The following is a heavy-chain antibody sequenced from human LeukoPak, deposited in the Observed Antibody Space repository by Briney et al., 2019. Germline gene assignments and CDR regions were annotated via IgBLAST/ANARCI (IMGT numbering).Heavy chain of an antibody. J-gene: IGHJ4*02. CDR1: GGSISSGGYY. CDR3: ARGRPQFGYSYGYRAYFDY. D-gene: IGHD5-18*01. Sequence: PSETLSPTCTVSGGSISSGGYYWSWIRQHPGKGLEWIEYIYYSGSTYYNTSLKSRVTISVDTSKNQFSLKLSSVTAADTAVYYCARGRPQFGYSYGYRAYFDYWGQGTLVTVSS. V-gene: IGHV4-31*03. CDR2: IYYSGST.